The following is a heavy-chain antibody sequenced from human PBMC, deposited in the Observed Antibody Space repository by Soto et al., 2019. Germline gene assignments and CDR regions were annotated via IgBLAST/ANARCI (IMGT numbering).Heavy chain of an antibody. CDR2: ISPKSTFR. J-gene: IGHJ4*02. D-gene: IGHD2-21*01. CDR1: GFPFNDYY. CDR3: VRGGGGGLFEH. Sequence: GGSLRLSCATSGFPFNDYYMTWIRQAPGKGLEWLSHISPKSTFRNYADSVKGRFTISRDNTESSLFLQMNSLGVDDTAVYSCVRGGGGGLFEHWGQGVLVTISS. V-gene: IGHV3-11*06.